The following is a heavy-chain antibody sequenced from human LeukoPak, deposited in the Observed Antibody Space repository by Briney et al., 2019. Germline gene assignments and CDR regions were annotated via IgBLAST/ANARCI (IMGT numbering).Heavy chain of an antibody. Sequence: SETLSLTCTVSGGSISVNTYYCAWIRQPPGRGLEWIGSVYYSGSTDYNPSLKSRITISVDTSKNQFSLKLSSVTAADTAVYYCARWGPGYSSGWYGDYWGQGTLVTVSS. D-gene: IGHD6-19*01. CDR1: GGSISVNTYY. J-gene: IGHJ4*02. V-gene: IGHV4-39*07. CDR2: VYYSGST. CDR3: ARWGPGYSSGWYGDY.